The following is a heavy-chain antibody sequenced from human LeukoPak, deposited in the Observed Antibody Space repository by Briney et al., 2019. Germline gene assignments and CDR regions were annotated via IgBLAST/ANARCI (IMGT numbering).Heavy chain of an antibody. V-gene: IGHV3-53*01. CDR1: GFTFSNYV. Sequence: GGSLRLSCAASGFTFSNYVMIWVRQAPGKGLDWVSIIDTGVNTYYTDSVKGRFTVSRDSSKNTLYLQMNGLRAEDTAMYYCARDLNYWGQGTLVTVSS. CDR3: ARDLNY. CDR2: IDTGVNT. J-gene: IGHJ4*02.